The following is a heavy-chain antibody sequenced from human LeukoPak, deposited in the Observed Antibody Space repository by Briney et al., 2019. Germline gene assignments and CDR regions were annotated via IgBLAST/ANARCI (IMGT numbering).Heavy chain of an antibody. Sequence: SETLSLTCAVSGGSFSGYYWSWIRQPPGKGLEWIGEINHSGSTNYNPSLKSRVTISVDTSKNQFSLKLSSVTAADTAVYYCARGIVGAARPYYFDYWGQGTLVTVSS. CDR1: GGSFSGYY. CDR3: ARGIVGAARPYYFDY. V-gene: IGHV4-34*01. D-gene: IGHD1-26*01. CDR2: INHSGST. J-gene: IGHJ4*02.